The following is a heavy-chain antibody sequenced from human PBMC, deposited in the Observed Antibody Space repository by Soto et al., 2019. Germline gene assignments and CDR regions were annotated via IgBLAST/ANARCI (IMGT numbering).Heavy chain of an antibody. CDR1: GYTFTGYY. V-gene: IGHV1-2*02. Sequence: GSSVKVSCKASGYTFTGYYMHWVRQAPGQGLEWMGWINPNSGDTNYAQKFQGRVTLTSDTSISTAYMELSRLRSDDTAVYYCARWEYSSSSGPGYWGQGTLVIVSS. J-gene: IGHJ4*02. CDR2: INPNSGDT. CDR3: ARWEYSSSSGPGY. D-gene: IGHD6-6*01.